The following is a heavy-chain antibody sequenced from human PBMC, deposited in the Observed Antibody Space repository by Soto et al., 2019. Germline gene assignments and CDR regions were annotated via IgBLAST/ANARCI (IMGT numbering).Heavy chain of an antibody. D-gene: IGHD5-12*01. CDR3: ARFGGQRGWLRFLSWFDP. CDR1: GGSFSGYY. Sequence: SETLSLTGAVCGGSFSGYYCSWIRQPPWKGLEWIGEINHSGITNYNPSLKSRVTISVDTSKKQFSLKLSSVTAADTAVYYCARFGGQRGWLRFLSWFDPWGQRTLVPVSP. CDR2: INHSGIT. J-gene: IGHJ5*02. V-gene: IGHV4-34*01.